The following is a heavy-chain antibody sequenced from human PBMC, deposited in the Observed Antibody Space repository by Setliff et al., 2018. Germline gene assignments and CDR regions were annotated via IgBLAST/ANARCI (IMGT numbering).Heavy chain of an antibody. CDR1: GYSFTNYW. J-gene: IGHJ4*02. D-gene: IGHD6-13*01. Sequence: PGASLKISCKGSGYSFTNYWIGWVRQMPGKGLEWMGLIYPLDSDTRYSPSFQGQVNIPADKSVSNAYLQWSSLKASDTASYYWARHRGRAAAGTCFDIWGQGTLVTVSS. CDR3: ARHRGRAAAGTCFDI. V-gene: IGHV5-51*01. CDR2: IYPLDSDT.